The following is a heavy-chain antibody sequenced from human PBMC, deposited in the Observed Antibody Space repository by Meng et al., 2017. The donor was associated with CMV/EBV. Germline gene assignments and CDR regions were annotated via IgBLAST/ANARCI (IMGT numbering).Heavy chain of an antibody. CDR2: ISAYNGNT. Sequence: ASVKVSCKASGYTFTSYGISWVRQPPGQGLEWMGWISAYNGNTNYAQKLQGRVTMTTDTSTSTAYMELRSLRSDDTAVYYCARDKGRIAAAGTGMEGHYHSMDVWGQGTTVTVSS. V-gene: IGHV1-18*01. CDR1: GYTFTSYG. J-gene: IGHJ6*02. CDR3: ARDKGRIAAAGTGMEGHYHSMDV. D-gene: IGHD6-13*01.